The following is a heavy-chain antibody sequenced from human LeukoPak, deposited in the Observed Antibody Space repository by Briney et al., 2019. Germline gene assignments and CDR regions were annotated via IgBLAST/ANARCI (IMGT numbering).Heavy chain of an antibody. J-gene: IGHJ4*02. V-gene: IGHV3-64*02. D-gene: IGHD6-25*01. Sequence: GGSLRLSCAASGFTFSIYSMHWARQAPGRGLEYVAAITTNGNGAYYPDSVKGRFTISRDNSKNTVSLQLDNLRPDDTAVYYCATDSSGGKDDYWGEGTVDPVSS. CDR2: ITTNGNGA. CDR1: GFTFSIYS. CDR3: ATDSSGGKDDY.